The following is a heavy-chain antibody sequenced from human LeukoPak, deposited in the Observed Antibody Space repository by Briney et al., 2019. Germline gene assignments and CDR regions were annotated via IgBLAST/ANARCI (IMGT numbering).Heavy chain of an antibody. J-gene: IGHJ6*03. CDR1: GFTFSSYT. Sequence: PGGSLRPSCAASGFTFSSYTMNWVRQAPGKGLEWVSSISSSGSYIYYADSMKGRFTISRDNAKNSLFLQMNSLRAEDTVVYYCARLAQQLAGYDYYYYMDVWGKGTTVTVSS. CDR2: ISSSGSYI. V-gene: IGHV3-21*01. CDR3: ARLAQQLAGYDYYYYMDV. D-gene: IGHD6-13*01.